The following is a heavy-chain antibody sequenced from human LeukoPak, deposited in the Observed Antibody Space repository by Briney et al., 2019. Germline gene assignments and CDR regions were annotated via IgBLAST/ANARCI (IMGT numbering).Heavy chain of an antibody. CDR3: AKSNGYGLIDI. V-gene: IGHV4-59*12. J-gene: IGHJ3*02. CDR1: GGSISTYY. D-gene: IGHD3-22*01. Sequence: SETLSLTCTVSGGSISTYYWSWIRQPPGKALEWIGNIFYSGSTYYSPSLKSRVTISLDTSRNQFSLKLNSVTAADTAVYYCAKSNGYGLIDIWGQGTMVTVSS. CDR2: IFYSGST.